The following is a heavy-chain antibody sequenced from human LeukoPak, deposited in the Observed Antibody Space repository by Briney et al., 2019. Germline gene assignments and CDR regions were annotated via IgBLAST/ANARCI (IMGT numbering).Heavy chain of an antibody. D-gene: IGHD3-3*01. V-gene: IGHV1-69*13. CDR3: ARERLYYDFWSGSPRAWFDP. CDR1: GGTFSSYA. CDR2: IIPIFGTA. Sequence: SVKVSCKASGGTFSSYAISWVRQAPGQGLEWMGGIIPIFGTANYAQKFQGRVTITADESTSAAYMELSSLRSEDTAVYYCARERLYYDFWSGSPRAWFDPWGQGTLVTVSS. J-gene: IGHJ5*02.